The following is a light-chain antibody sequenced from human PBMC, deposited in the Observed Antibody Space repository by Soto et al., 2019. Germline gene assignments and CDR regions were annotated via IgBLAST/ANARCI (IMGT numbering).Light chain of an antibody. CDR3: QHANCYSEG. Sequence: QMRLTPPNLSASVGDRVTITCLASQSISRWLAWYQQKPGKGPKVLIYDASSLESGVPSRFSGSGSGTEFTLTISGLQPDDFAPYYCQHANCYSEGFAQGTKVDIK. CDR2: DAS. CDR1: QSISRW. V-gene: IGKV1-5*01. J-gene: IGKJ1*01.